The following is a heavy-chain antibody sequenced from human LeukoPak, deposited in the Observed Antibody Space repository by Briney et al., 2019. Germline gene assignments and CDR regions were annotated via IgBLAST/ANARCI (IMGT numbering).Heavy chain of an antibody. J-gene: IGHJ4*02. D-gene: IGHD6-13*01. V-gene: IGHV3-48*03. Sequence: GGSMRLSCAASGLTLSSYEMNWVRQAPGKGLEWVSSISSSGSTIYYADSVKGRFTIPRDNAKNSLYLQRNSLRAEDTAVYYCARDLAGLAAAGTDFDYWGQGTLVTVSS. CDR1: GLTLSSYE. CDR3: ARDLAGLAAAGTDFDY. CDR2: ISSSGSTI.